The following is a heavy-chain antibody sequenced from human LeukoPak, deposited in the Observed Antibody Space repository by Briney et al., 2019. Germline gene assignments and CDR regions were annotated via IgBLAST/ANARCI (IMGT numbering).Heavy chain of an antibody. D-gene: IGHD3-3*01. Sequence: GGSLRLSCAASGFTVSNNYLSWVRQAPGKGVEWVSIIYTDGGTYYADSVKGRFTISRDNSENTLYLQMNSLRAEDTAVYYCAKDLTNSYWGQGTLVTVSS. CDR3: AKDLTNSY. J-gene: IGHJ4*02. CDR2: IYTDGGT. CDR1: GFTVSNNY. V-gene: IGHV3-53*01.